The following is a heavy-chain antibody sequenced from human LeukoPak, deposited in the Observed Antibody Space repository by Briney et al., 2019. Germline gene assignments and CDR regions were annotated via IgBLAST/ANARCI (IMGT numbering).Heavy chain of an antibody. V-gene: IGHV3-23*01. J-gene: IGHJ4*02. CDR3: AKGEAYYYDSSGYYVY. CDR1: GFTFSSYS. CDR2: ISGSGGST. D-gene: IGHD3-22*01. Sequence: GGSLRLSCAASGFTFSSYSMNWVRQAPGKGLEWVSAISGSGGSTYYADSVKGRFTISRDNSKNTLYLQMNSLRAEDTAVYYCAKGEAYYYDSSGYYVYWGQGTLVTVSS.